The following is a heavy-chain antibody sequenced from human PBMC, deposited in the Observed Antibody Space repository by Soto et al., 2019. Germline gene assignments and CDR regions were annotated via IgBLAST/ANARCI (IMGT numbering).Heavy chain of an antibody. CDR1: GLTSSDYY. CDR2: ISSSGSTI. CDR3: ARDGIAVAANPFDY. V-gene: IGHV3-11*01. J-gene: IGHJ4*02. Sequence: QVQLVESGGGWVKPGGSLSLSCEALGLTSSDYYISGTRRAQGKGLGWVSYISSSGSTIYYADSVKGRFTISRDNAKNSLYLQMNSLRAEDTAVYYCARDGIAVAANPFDYWGQGTLVTVSS. D-gene: IGHD6-19*01.